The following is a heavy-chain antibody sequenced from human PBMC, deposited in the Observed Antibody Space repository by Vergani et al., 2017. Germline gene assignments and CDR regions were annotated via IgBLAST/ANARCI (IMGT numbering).Heavy chain of an antibody. CDR2: IYTSGST. CDR1: GGSISSGSYY. D-gene: IGHD6-6*01. J-gene: IGHJ5*02. V-gene: IGHV4-61*02. CDR3: ARDRGYSSSSNLFDP. Sequence: QVQLQESGPGLVKPSQTLSLTCTVSGGSISSGSYYWSWIRQPAGKGLEWIGRIYTSGSTNYNPSLKSRVTISVDTSKNQFSLKLSSVTAADTAVYYCARDRGYSSSSNLFDPWGQGTLVTVSS.